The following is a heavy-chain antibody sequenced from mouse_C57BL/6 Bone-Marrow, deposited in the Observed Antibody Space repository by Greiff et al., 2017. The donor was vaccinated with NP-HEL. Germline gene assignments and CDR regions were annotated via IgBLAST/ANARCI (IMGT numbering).Heavy chain of an antibody. CDR1: GFTFSSYG. V-gene: IGHV5-6*01. Sequence: EVKVVESGGDLVKPGGSLKLSCAASGFTFSSYGMSWVRQTPDKRLEWVATISSGGSYTYYPDSVKGRFTISRDNAKNTLYLQMSSLKAEDTAMYYCARVYYDYDDWYFDVWGTGTTVTVSS. D-gene: IGHD2-4*01. CDR3: ARVYYDYDDWYFDV. J-gene: IGHJ1*03. CDR2: ISSGGSYT.